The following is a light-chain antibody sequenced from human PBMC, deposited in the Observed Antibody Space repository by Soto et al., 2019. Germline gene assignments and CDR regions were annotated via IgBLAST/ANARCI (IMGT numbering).Light chain of an antibody. V-gene: IGKV3-15*01. Sequence: EIVMTQSPATLSVSPGERATLSCRASQSVSSNLAWYQQKPGQAPRLLIYGASTRATGIPARFSGSGSGTEDTHTSSSLRCEDFADYCGQQYKNWHDRYTFGQGTKRESK. CDR1: QSVSSN. CDR2: GAS. J-gene: IGKJ2*01. CDR3: QQYKNWHDRYT.